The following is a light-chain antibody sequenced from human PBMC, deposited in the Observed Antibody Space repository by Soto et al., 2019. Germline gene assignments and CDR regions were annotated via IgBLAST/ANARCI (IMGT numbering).Light chain of an antibody. J-gene: IGLJ1*01. CDR1: SSDFGAYNY. V-gene: IGLV2-8*01. CDR3: TSYAGTYSFFYV. CDR2: EVS. Sequence: QSALTQPPSASGSPGQSVTISCTGTSSDFGAYNYVSWYQQLPGKAPKLIIYEVSKRPSGVPDRFSGSKSGNTASLTVSGLQAEDEADYYCTSYAGTYSFFYVFGTGTKVTVL.